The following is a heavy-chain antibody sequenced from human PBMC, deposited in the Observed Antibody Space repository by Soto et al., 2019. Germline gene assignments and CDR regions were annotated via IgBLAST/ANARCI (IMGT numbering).Heavy chain of an antibody. J-gene: IGHJ4*02. Sequence: PGGSLRLSCAASGFSFSTCAMSWVRQASGKGLEWVSGISESGSSTYHADSVKGRCIISRDNSKNTLYLQMSSLRAEDTAVYYCAREAYCSGGSCYFGLFYWGQGTLVTVSS. CDR3: AREAYCSGGSCYFGLFY. CDR2: ISESGSST. CDR1: GFSFSTCA. D-gene: IGHD2-15*01. V-gene: IGHV3-23*01.